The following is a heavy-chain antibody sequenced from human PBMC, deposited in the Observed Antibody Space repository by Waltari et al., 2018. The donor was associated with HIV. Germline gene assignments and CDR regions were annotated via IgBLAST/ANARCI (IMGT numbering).Heavy chain of an antibody. CDR3: ASAFYFGTPPVT. CDR1: GFTFSTYA. J-gene: IGHJ5*02. V-gene: IGHV3-23*04. CDR2: IRGSGLTS. Sequence: VQLVESGGGLVQPGGSLRLSCAASGFTFSTYAMNWVRQAPGKGVEWVSIIRGSGLTSYYAESVRGRFTISRDNVKNTLYLEMNNLRADDTAIYYCASAFYFGTPPVTWGRGTLVTVSS. D-gene: IGHD3-16*01.